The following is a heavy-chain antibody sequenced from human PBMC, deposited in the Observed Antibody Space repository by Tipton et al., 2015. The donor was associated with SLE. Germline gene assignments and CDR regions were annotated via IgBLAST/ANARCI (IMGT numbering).Heavy chain of an antibody. CDR2: MNPDGSKI. J-gene: IGHJ3*02. Sequence: SLRLSCAASGFMFSTYWMNWVRQPPGRGLEWVARMNPDGSKIYYVGSVKGRFTISRDNAHNSLYVQMNSLRAEDTAVYYCATDRGFSSFDIWGQGTVVTVSS. CDR3: ATDRGFSSFDI. CDR1: GFMFSTYW. V-gene: IGHV3-7*01.